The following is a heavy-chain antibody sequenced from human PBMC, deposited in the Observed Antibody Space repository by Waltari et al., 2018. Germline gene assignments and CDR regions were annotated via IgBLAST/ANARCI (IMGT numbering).Heavy chain of an antibody. CDR2: MYYSGST. Sequence: KESGPALVKPTQTLTLTCTFSGFSLSTSGMRVSWLRQPPGKGLEWIGNMYYSGSTYYNPSLKSRVTISGDTSKSQFSLKLSSVTAADTSMYYCVRHARTTSGGKHFDHWGQGMLVTVSP. CDR1: GFSLSTSGMR. J-gene: IGHJ4*02. D-gene: IGHD2-15*01. V-gene: IGHV4-39*01. CDR3: VRHARTTSGGKHFDH.